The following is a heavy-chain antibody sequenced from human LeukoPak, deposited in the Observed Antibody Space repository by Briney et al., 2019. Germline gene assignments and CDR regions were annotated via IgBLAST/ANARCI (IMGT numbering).Heavy chain of an antibody. CDR2: IKQDGSEE. Sequence: GGSLRLSCAASGFTFSTYWMRWVRQAPGKGLEGVANIKQDGSEENYVDSVKGRFTVSRDNAKNLLFLQMNSLRGEDSAVYYCARKGTFQDDAFDIWGRGTMVTVSS. CDR1: GFTFSTYW. D-gene: IGHD1/OR15-1a*01. V-gene: IGHV3-7*01. CDR3: ARKGTFQDDAFDI. J-gene: IGHJ3*02.